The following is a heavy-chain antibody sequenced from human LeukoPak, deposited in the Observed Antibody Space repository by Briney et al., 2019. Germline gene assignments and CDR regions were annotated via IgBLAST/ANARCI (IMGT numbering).Heavy chain of an antibody. CDR2: INPNSGGT. Sequence: GASVKVSCKASGYTLTGYYMHRVRQAPGQGLEWMGWINPNSGGTNYAQKFQGRVTMTRDTSISTAYMELSRLRSDDTAVYYCARDGSGEQSFDIWGQGAMVTVSS. V-gene: IGHV1-2*02. D-gene: IGHD3-10*01. J-gene: IGHJ3*02. CDR1: GYTLTGYY. CDR3: ARDGSGEQSFDI.